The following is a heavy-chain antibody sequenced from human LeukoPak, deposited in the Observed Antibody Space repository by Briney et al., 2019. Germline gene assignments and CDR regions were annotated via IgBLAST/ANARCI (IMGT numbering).Heavy chain of an antibody. J-gene: IGHJ4*02. CDR2: ILSKTDGGTT. D-gene: IGHD5-24*01. Sequence: GGSLRLSCAASGFTFSNAWMSWVGQAPGKGLEWVGRILSKTDGGTTEYAAPVKGRFTISRDDSKNTLYLQMNSLKTEDTALYYCTVQLSIWGQGTLVTVSS. CDR3: TVQLSI. V-gene: IGHV3-15*01. CDR1: GFTFSNAW.